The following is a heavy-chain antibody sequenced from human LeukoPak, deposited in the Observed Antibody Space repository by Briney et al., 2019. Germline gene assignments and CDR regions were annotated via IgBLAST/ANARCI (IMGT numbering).Heavy chain of an antibody. CDR2: ISSSGSTI. D-gene: IGHD5-12*01. Sequence: GGSLRLSCAASGFTFSSYEMNWVRQAPGKGLEWVSYISSSGSTIYYADSLKGRFTISRDNAKNSLYLQMNSLRAEDTAVYYCARGKWLPYYFDYWGQGALVTVSS. V-gene: IGHV3-48*03. J-gene: IGHJ4*02. CDR1: GFTFSSYE. CDR3: ARGKWLPYYFDY.